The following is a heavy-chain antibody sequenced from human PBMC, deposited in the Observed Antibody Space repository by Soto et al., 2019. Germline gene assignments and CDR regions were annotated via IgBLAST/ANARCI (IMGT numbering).Heavy chain of an antibody. CDR1: GGTFSSYS. Sequence: SVKVFCKASGGTFSSYSISWVRPAPGQGLELMGGIIPIFGTANYAQKFQGRVTITADKSTSTAYMELSSLRSEDTAVYYCARDGGTVTTTGVTYYYYFMDVWGRATTVTVCS. CDR3: ARDGGTVTTTGVTYYYYFMDV. CDR2: IIPIFGTA. J-gene: IGHJ6*02. V-gene: IGHV1-69*06. D-gene: IGHD4-17*01.